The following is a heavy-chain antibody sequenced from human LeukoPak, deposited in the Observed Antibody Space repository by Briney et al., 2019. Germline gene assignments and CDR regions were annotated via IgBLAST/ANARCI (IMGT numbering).Heavy chain of an antibody. CDR1: GYTFTGYY. D-gene: IGHD3-10*01. CDR2: INPNSGGT. J-gene: IGHJ5*02. CDR3: ARALAVRGVIIPWFDP. Sequence: ASVKVSCKASGYTFTGYYMHWVRQAPGQGLEWMGWINPNSGGTNYAQKFQGRVTMTRDTSISTAYMELSRLRSGDTAVYYCARALAVRGVIIPWFDPWGQGTLVTVSS. V-gene: IGHV1-2*02.